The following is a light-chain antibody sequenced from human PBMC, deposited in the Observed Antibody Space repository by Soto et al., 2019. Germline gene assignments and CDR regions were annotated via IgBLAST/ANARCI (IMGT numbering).Light chain of an antibody. CDR2: AAS. Sequence: DIQLTQSPSFLSASVGDRVTITCRASQGINIFLAWFQQKPGKAPNLLISAASTLQSGVPSRFSGSESETEFTLTITSLQPEDSATYYCQHYNSYSEAFGQGTKVDIK. CDR3: QHYNSYSEA. J-gene: IGKJ1*01. V-gene: IGKV1-9*01. CDR1: QGINIF.